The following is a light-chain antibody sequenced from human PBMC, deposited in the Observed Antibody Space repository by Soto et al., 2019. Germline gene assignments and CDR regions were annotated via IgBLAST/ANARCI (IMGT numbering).Light chain of an antibody. CDR1: QSVDTK. J-gene: IGKJ2*01. Sequence: EIVLTQSPSSLSLSAGERVTLSCRASQSVDTKVAWYQQQVGRTPRLLIYETSNRTTGVPGRFSGSGSGTDFTLTIGRLAPEDFTVYFCQVRTDWPPFKYTFGQGTQLEV. CDR3: QVRTDWPPFKYT. V-gene: IGKV3-11*01. CDR2: ETS.